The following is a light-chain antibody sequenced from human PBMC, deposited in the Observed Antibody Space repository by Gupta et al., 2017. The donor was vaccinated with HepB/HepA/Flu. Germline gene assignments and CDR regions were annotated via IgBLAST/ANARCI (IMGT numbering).Light chain of an antibody. CDR2: WAS. J-gene: IGKJ4*01. CDR1: QSVLYSSNNKNY. CDR3: QQYYSTPLT. Sequence: IVMPQPPDPPAASLDQRATTNCKSSQSVLYSSNNKNYLAWYQQKPGQPPKLLIDWASTRESGVPDRFSGSGSGTDFTLTISSLQAEDVAVYYCQQYYSTPLTFGGGTKVEIK. V-gene: IGKV4-1*01.